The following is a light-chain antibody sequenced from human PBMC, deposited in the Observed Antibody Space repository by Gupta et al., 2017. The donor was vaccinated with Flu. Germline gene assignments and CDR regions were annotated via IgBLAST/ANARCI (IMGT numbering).Light chain of an antibody. CDR1: SCDIGAYNF. J-gene: IGLJ1*01. Sequence: SVTISCTGTSCDIGAYNFVSCYQHHTAKTTILIIYDVNKRTAGVPGRFSGSKSGSTASLTLSALQGEDAADYYCSSFVVTNDYVFGPGTKVTVL. CDR3: SSFVVTNDYV. CDR2: DVN. V-gene: IGLV2-11*01.